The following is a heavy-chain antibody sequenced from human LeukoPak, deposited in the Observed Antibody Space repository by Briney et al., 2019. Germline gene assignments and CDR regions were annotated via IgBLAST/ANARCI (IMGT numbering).Heavy chain of an antibody. CDR1: GFTFTRYE. V-gene: IGHV3-48*03. CDR3: AKDADIDY. CDR2: ITSSGSSI. D-gene: IGHD3-9*01. J-gene: IGHJ4*02. Sequence: GGSLRLSCAASGFTFTRYEMNWVRQAPGKGLEWVSYITSSGSSIYYADSVKGRFTISRDNAKNSVYLQMNSLRAEDTAVYYCAKDADIDYWGQGTQVTVSS.